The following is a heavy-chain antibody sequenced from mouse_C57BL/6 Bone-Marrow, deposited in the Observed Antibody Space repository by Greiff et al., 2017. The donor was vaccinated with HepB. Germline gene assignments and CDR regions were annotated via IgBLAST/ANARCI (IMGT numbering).Heavy chain of an antibody. V-gene: IGHV1-69*01. D-gene: IGHD2-4*01. J-gene: IGHJ3*01. CDR1: GYTFTSYW. Sequence: QVQLQQPGAELVMPGASVKLSCKASGYTFTSYWMHWVKQRPGQGLEWIGEIDPSDSYTNYNQKFKGKSTLTVDKSSSTANMQLSSLTSEDSAVYYCARSDYDYDGLFAYWGQGTLVTVSA. CDR2: IDPSDSYT. CDR3: ARSDYDYDGLFAY.